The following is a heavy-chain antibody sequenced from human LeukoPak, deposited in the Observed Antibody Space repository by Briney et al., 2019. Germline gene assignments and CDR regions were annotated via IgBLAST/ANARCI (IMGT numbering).Heavy chain of an antibody. Sequence: GGSLRPSCAASGFTFSSHWMHWVRHAPGKGLVWVSRIDSGGSNTIYADSVKGRFTISRDNAKNTLYLEMNSLRAEDTAVYYCARSIGTTGGYWGQGTLVTVSS. CDR1: GFTFSSHW. D-gene: IGHD1-1*01. CDR3: ARSIGTTGGY. V-gene: IGHV3-74*01. J-gene: IGHJ4*02. CDR2: IDSGGSNT.